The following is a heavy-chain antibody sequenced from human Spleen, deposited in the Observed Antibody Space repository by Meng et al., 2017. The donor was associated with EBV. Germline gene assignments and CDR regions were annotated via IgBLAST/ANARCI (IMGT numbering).Heavy chain of an antibody. CDR3: SRDLAGSDDY. D-gene: IGHD1-14*01. J-gene: IGHJ4*02. Sequence: VRLVGSWGGLIQPGGSMWLSWAASGFTFSSYWMDWVRQAPGKGLEWVSRTNENGATTTYADSVKGRFTISRDNAKNTLFLQMNSLRAEDTAVYYCSRDLAGSDDYWGQGTLVTVSS. V-gene: IGHV3-74*03. CDR1: GFTFSSYW. CDR2: TNENGATT.